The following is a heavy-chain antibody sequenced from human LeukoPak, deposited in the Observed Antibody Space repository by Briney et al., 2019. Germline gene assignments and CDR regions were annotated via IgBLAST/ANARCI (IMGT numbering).Heavy chain of an antibody. CDR2: INHSGST. V-gene: IGHV4-34*01. D-gene: IGHD5-18*01. CDR1: GGSFSGYY. J-gene: IGHJ4*02. Sequence: PSGTLSLTCAVYGGSFSGYYWSWIRQPPGKGLEWIGEINHSGSTNYNPSLKSRVTISVDTSKNQFSLKLSSVTAADTAVYYCARGYTADYWGQGTLVTVSS. CDR3: ARGYTADY.